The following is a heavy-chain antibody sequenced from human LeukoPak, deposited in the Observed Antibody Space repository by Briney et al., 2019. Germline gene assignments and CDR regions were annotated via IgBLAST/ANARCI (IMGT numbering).Heavy chain of an antibody. J-gene: IGHJ4*02. CDR2: INHSGST. V-gene: IGHV4-34*01. CDR3: ASRKRDVGASDY. Sequence: SETLSLTCAVYGGSFSGYYWSWIRQPPGKGLEWIGEINHSGSTNYNPSLKSRVTISVDTSKNQFSLKLTSVTAADTAVYYCASRKRDVGASDYWGQGTLVTVSS. CDR1: GGSFSGYY. D-gene: IGHD1-26*01.